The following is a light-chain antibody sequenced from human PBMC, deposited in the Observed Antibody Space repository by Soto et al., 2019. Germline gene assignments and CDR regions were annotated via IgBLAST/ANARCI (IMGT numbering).Light chain of an antibody. Sequence: QSVLTQPASVSGSPGQSITISCTGTSSDVGGYNYVSWHQQHPGKAPKLMIYEVSNRPSGVSNRFSGSKSDNTASLTISGLQAEDEADYYCSSYTSFSTYVFGTGTKVTVL. J-gene: IGLJ1*01. CDR2: EVS. V-gene: IGLV2-14*01. CDR1: SSDVGGYNY. CDR3: SSYTSFSTYV.